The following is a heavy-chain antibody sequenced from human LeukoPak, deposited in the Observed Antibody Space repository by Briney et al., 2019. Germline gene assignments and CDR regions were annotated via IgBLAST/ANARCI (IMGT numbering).Heavy chain of an antibody. Sequence: GGSLRLSCAASGFTFSSYSMNWVRQAPGKGLEWVSYISSSSSTIYYADSVKGRFTISRDNDKNSLYLQMNRLRAEDTAVYYWGSCPPDYDYVWGSYRYPSFDYWGQGTLVTVSS. CDR3: GSCPPDYDYVWGSYRYPSFDY. CDR2: ISSSSSTI. D-gene: IGHD3-16*02. V-gene: IGHV3-48*01. CDR1: GFTFSSYS. J-gene: IGHJ4*02.